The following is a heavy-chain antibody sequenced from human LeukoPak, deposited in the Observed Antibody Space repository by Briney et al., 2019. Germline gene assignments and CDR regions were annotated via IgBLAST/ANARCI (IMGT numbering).Heavy chain of an antibody. V-gene: IGHV4-39*07. CDR3: AREPFATYYYDSSDS. J-gene: IGHJ4*02. CDR2: IYSGGST. D-gene: IGHD3-22*01. Sequence: SETLSLTCTVSGGSISSSSYYWDWIRQSPGKGLEWIGNIYSGGSTYYTPSLKSRVTISVDTSKNQFSLKLSSVTAADTAVYYCAREPFATYYYDSSDSWGQGTLVTVSS. CDR1: GGSISSSSYY.